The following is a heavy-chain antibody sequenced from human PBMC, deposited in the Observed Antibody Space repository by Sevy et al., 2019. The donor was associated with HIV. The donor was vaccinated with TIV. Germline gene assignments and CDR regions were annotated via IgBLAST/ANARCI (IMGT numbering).Heavy chain of an antibody. CDR2: IDHSGRS. J-gene: IGHJ4*02. V-gene: IGHV4-34*01. Sequence: SETLSLTCAVYGESFSNYYWSWIRLSPGKGLESIREIDHSGRSDYNPSLKSRVTMSVDTSKNQFSLMLTDVTAADTAVYYCERGAKHLRSDYGDCRGVGYSFDSWGQGTLVTVSS. CDR1: GESFSNYY. CDR3: ERGAKHLRSDYGDCRGVGYSFDS. D-gene: IGHD4-17*01.